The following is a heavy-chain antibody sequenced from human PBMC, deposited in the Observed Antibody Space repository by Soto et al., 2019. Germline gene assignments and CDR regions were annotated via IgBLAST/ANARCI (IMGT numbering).Heavy chain of an antibody. V-gene: IGHV1-2*02. CDR3: ARGVVTSTSDREDFDS. J-gene: IGHJ4*02. CDR2: INLHSSDT. CDR1: GYSFSGYY. D-gene: IGHD6-6*01. Sequence: ASVKVSCKTSGYSFSGYYTHWVRQAPGQGLESMGWINLHSSDTDYTQKFQDRVIMTRDTSIDTAYMEVTRLRSDDTAVYYCARGVVTSTSDREDFDSWGQGTLVTVSS.